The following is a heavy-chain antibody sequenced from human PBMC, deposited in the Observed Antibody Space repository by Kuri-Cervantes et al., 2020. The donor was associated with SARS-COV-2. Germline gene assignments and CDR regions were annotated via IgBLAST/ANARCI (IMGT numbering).Heavy chain of an antibody. CDR1: GGSISSYY. CDR3: ARDRYDQMDV. D-gene: IGHD3-3*01. J-gene: IGHJ6*04. CDR2: IYYGGST. V-gene: IGHV4-59*01. Sequence: SETLSLTCTVSGGSISSYYWSWIRQPPGKGLEWIGYIYYGGSTNYNPSLKSRVTISVDTSKNQFSLKLSSVTAADTAVYYCARDRYDQMDVWGKGTTVTDSS.